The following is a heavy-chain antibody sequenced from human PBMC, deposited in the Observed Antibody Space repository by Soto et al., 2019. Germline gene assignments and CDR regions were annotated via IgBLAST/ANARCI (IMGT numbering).Heavy chain of an antibody. Sequence: QVQLVESGGGVVQPGRSLRLSCAASGFTFSSYAMHWVRQAPGKGLEWVAVISYDGSNKYYADSVKGRFTISRDNSKNTLYLQMNSLRAEDTAVYYCAREKGDVLYYDFWSGTGYGMDVWGQGTTVTVSS. J-gene: IGHJ6*02. V-gene: IGHV3-30-3*01. CDR1: GFTFSSYA. D-gene: IGHD3-3*01. CDR2: ISYDGSNK. CDR3: AREKGDVLYYDFWSGTGYGMDV.